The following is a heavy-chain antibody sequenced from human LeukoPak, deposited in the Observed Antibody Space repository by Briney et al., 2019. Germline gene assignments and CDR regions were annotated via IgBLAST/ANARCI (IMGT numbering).Heavy chain of an antibody. D-gene: IGHD3-10*01. Sequence: PSETLSLTCAVYGGSFSGYYWSWIRQPPGKGLEWIGEINHSGSTNYNPSLKSRVTISVDTSKNQFSLKLSSVTAAGTAVYYCARGAIEGIDYWGQGTLVTVSS. J-gene: IGHJ4*02. V-gene: IGHV4-34*01. CDR1: GGSFSGYY. CDR2: INHSGST. CDR3: ARGAIEGIDY.